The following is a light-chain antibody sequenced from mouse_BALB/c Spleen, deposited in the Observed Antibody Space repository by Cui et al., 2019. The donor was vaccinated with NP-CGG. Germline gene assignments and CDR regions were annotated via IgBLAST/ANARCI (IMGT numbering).Light chain of an antibody. Sequence: VVTQESALTTSPGETVTLTCRSSTGAVTTSNYANWVQEKPDHLFTGLIGGTNNRAPGFPARFSGSLIGDKAALTITGAQTEDEAIYFCALWYSNHWVFGGGTKLTVL. CDR2: GTN. CDR1: TGAVTTSNY. CDR3: ALWYSNHWV. J-gene: IGLJ1*01. V-gene: IGLV1*01.